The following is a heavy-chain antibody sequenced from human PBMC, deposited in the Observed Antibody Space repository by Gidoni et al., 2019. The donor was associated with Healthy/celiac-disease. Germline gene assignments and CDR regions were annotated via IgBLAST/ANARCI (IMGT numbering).Heavy chain of an antibody. D-gene: IGHD3-10*01. CDR2: IYYSGST. CDR3: ARQRGEGGGMDV. Sequence: QLQLQESGPGLVKPSETLSLTCTVSGGSISSSSYYWGWIRQPPGKGLEWIGSIYYSGSTYYNPSLKSRVTISVDTSKNQFSLKLSSVTAADTAVYYCARQRGEGGGMDVWGQGTTVTVSS. J-gene: IGHJ6*02. V-gene: IGHV4-39*01. CDR1: GGSISSSSYY.